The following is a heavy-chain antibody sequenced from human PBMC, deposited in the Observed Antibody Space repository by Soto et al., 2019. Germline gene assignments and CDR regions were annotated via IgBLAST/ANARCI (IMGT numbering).Heavy chain of an antibody. Sequence: QVQLVQSGDEVRKPGSSVKVSCKASGYIFVNYGIAWVRQPPGQGLEWMGWIRTYSGKKHYASTVQGRLTMTTDTSTSTAYMDLGSLTSDDTAVYYCAMVDNYVTPTPQDVWGQGTTVTVSS. CDR3: AMVDNYVTPTPQDV. V-gene: IGHV1-18*01. D-gene: IGHD3-16*01. J-gene: IGHJ6*02. CDR2: IRTYSGKK. CDR1: GYIFVNYG.